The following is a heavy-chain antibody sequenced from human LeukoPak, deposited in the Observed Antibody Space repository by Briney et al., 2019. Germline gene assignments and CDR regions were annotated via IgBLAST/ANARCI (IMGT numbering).Heavy chain of an antibody. V-gene: IGHV3-30*02. D-gene: IGHD6-13*01. CDR3: AKERRVAAAGSGEPFDY. CDR2: IRYDGSNK. CDR1: GFTFSSYA. Sequence: PGGSLRLSCAASGFTFSSYAMHWVRQAPGKGLEWVTFIRYDGSNKYYADSVKGRFTISRDNSKNTLYLQMNSLRAEDTAVYYCAKERRVAAAGSGEPFDYWGQGTLVTVSS. J-gene: IGHJ4*02.